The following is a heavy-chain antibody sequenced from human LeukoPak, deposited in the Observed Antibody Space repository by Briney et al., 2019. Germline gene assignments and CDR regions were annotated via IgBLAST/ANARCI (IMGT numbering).Heavy chain of an antibody. CDR1: GYFFTSYD. D-gene: IGHD3-9*01. Sequence: ASVKVSCKASGYFFTSYDINWVRQATGQGLEWMGWMNPNSGNTGYAQKFQGRVTMTRNTSISTAYMELSSLRSEDTAVYYCARTYYDILTGYLGFDPWGQGTLVTVSS. V-gene: IGHV1-8*01. J-gene: IGHJ5*02. CDR3: ARTYYDILTGYLGFDP. CDR2: MNPNSGNT.